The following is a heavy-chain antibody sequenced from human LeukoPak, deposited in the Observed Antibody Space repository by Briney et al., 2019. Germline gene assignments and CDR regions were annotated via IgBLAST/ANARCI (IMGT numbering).Heavy chain of an antibody. CDR2: ISSGSSYI. CDR1: GFTFSSYS. Sequence: GGSLRLSCAASGFTFSSYSMNWVRQAPGKGLEWVSSISSGSSYIYYADSVKGRFTISRDNAKNSLYLHMNSLRAEDTAVYYCANEMQGTGEDYWGQGTLVTVSS. CDR3: ANEMQGTGEDY. J-gene: IGHJ4*02. V-gene: IGHV3-21*01. D-gene: IGHD3/OR15-3a*01.